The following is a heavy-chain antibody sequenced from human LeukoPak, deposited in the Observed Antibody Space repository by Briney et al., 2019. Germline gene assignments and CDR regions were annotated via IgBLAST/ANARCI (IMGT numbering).Heavy chain of an antibody. CDR1: GFTFSSYE. V-gene: IGHV3-7*01. D-gene: IGHD6-19*01. CDR2: IKQDGSET. J-gene: IGHJ4*02. CDR3: AGDRGWLIAC. Sequence: GGSLRLSCAASGFTFSSYEMNWVRQAPGKGLEWVAIIKQDGSETYYADSVKGRFTISRDNAKNSVYLQMNSLRAEDTAVYYCAGDRGWLIACWGQGTLVTVSS.